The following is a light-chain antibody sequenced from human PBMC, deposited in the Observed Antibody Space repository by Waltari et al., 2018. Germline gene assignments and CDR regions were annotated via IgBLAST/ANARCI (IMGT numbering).Light chain of an antibody. V-gene: IGLV1-40*01. CDR3: QSYDTSLTVV. CDR2: GNN. J-gene: IGLJ3*02. Sequence: QSVLTQAPSVSGAPGQRVTISCTGRSSNIGAGYDVHWYQQLPGTAPKLLIYGNNNRPSGVPDRFSGSKSDTSASLAITGLQAEDEADYYCQSYDTSLTVVFGGGTKLTVL. CDR1: SSNIGAGYD.